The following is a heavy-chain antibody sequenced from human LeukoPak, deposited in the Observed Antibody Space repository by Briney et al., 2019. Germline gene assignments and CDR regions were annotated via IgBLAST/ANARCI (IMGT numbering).Heavy chain of an antibody. CDR2: ISSSGSML. J-gene: IGHJ4*02. V-gene: IGHV3-11*04. D-gene: IGHD2-8*01. Sequence: GGSLRLSCTVSGFTFSDYYMSRVRQAPGKGLEGVTYISSSGSMLHYADSVEGRFTISRDNAKNSLYLQMSSLRVEDTAVYYCARGEGLGTTNGGYYFAYWGQGSLVIVSS. CDR3: ARGEGLGTTNGGYYFAY. CDR1: GFTFSDYY.